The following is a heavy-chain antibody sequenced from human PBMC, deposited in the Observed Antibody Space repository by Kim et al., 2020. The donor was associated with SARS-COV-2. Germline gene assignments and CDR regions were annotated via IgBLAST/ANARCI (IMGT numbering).Heavy chain of an antibody. CDR2: TYYRTKWSN. D-gene: IGHD3-10*01. V-gene: IGHV6-1*01. CDR3: ARGKSVVRGVTPNFHY. Sequence: SQTLSLTCAISGDSVSSNSATWNWIRQSPSRGLEWLGRTYYRTKWSNDYAAFVKSRITINPDTSKNQFSLHLNSVTPEDTALYYCARGKSVVRGVTPNFHYWGQGTLVTVSS. CDR1: GDSVSSNSAT. J-gene: IGHJ4*02.